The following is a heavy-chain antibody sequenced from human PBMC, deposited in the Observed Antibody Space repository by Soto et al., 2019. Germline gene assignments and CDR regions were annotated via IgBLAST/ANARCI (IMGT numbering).Heavy chain of an antibody. CDR2: IIPIFGTA. CDR1: GGTFSSYA. V-gene: IGHV1-69*13. J-gene: IGHJ5*02. CDR3: ARVVPGAEAWFGP. D-gene: IGHD2-2*01. Sequence: SVKVSCKASGGTFSSYAISWVRQAPGQGLEWMGGIIPIFGTANYAQKFQGRVTITADESTSTAYMELSSLRSEDTAVYYCARVVPGAEAWFGPWGQGTLVTVSS.